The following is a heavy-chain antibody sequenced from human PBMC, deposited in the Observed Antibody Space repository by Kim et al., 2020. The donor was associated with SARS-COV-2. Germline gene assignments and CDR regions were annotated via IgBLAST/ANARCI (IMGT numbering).Heavy chain of an antibody. V-gene: IGHV3-33*01. CDR1: GFTFSSYG. CDR3: AREGIVGATTGLDY. Sequence: GGSLRLSCAASGFTFSSYGMHWVRQAPGKGLEWVAVIWYDGSNKYYADSGKGRFTISRDNSKNTLYLQMNSLRAEDTAVYYCAREGIVGATTGLDYWGQGTLVTVSS. J-gene: IGHJ4*02. D-gene: IGHD1-26*01. CDR2: IWYDGSNK.